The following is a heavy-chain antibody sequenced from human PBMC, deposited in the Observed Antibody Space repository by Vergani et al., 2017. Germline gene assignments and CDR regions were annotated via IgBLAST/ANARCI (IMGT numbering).Heavy chain of an antibody. V-gene: IGHV4-39*01. CDR1: GASIRSSNYY. CDR3: ARHSTVEWLVKLGWIDP. J-gene: IGHJ5*02. Sequence: QLQLQESGPGLLKPSATLSLTCSVSGASIRSSNYYWGCIRQPPGKGLEWIASIYYSGSTYYNPSLKSRVTISVDTSKNQCSLKLSSVTAADTAVYFCARHSTVEWLVKLGWIDPWGQGILVTVSS. CDR2: IYYSGST. D-gene: IGHD6-19*01.